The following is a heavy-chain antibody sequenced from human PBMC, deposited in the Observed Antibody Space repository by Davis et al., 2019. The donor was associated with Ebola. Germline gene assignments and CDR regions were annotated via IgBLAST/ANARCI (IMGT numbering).Heavy chain of an antibody. CDR1: GYPFTDFA. CDR2: ITTNTASP. D-gene: IGHD3-16*01. CDR3: ARGMGELALN. Sequence: ASVKVSCKASGYPFTDFAINWLRQAPGQRFEWLGWITTNTASPTYARGFSERFVFSLDTSVDTAFLQINNLRAEDAAIYYCARGMGELALNWGQGTLVTVSS. V-gene: IGHV7-4-1*02. J-gene: IGHJ4*02.